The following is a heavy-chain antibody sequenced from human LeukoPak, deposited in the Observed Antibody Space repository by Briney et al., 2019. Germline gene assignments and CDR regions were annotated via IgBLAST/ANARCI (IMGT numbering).Heavy chain of an antibody. D-gene: IGHD3-10*01. J-gene: IGHJ3*02. Sequence: SGGSLRLSCAASGFTFSSYGMHWVRQAPAKGLAWVAVIWYDGSKKYYADSVNGRFTISRDNSKNTLYLQMNSLRAEDTAVYYCALGVRGFDAFDIWGQGTMVTVSS. CDR2: IWYDGSKK. V-gene: IGHV3-33*01. CDR1: GFTFSSYG. CDR3: ALGVRGFDAFDI.